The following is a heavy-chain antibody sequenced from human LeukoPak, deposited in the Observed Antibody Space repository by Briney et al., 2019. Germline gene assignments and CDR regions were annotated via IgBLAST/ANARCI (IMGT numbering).Heavy chain of an antibody. J-gene: IGHJ4*02. V-gene: IGHV1-18*01. CDR2: ISGYNGNT. D-gene: IGHD4-17*01. CDR1: GYTFTNYG. CDR3: ARVGYGDSSGNY. Sequence: ASVKVSYKASGYTFTNYGISWVRQAPGQGLEGMGWISGYNGNTNYAQKLQGRVTMTTDTSTYTAYMELRSLRSDDTAVYYCARVGYGDSSGNYWGQGTLVTVSS.